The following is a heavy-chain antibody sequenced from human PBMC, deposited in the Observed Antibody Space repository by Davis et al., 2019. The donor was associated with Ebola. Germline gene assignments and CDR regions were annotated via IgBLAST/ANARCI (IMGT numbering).Heavy chain of an antibody. Sequence: GGLRLSCAASGFTFSSYAMSWVRQAPGKGLEWVSAISGSGGRTYYADSVKGRFTISRDNSKNTLYLQMNSLRAEDTAVYYCAKVPYVWGTKYFDYWGQGTLVTVSS. J-gene: IGHJ4*02. D-gene: IGHD3-16*01. V-gene: IGHV3-23*01. CDR3: AKVPYVWGTKYFDY. CDR2: ISGSGGRT. CDR1: GFTFSSYA.